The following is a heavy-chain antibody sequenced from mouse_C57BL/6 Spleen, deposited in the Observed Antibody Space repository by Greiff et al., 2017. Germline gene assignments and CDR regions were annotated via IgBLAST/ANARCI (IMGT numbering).Heavy chain of an antibody. CDR2: FYPGSGSI. Sequence: VQLQQPGAELVRPGSSVKLSCKASGYTFTEYTIHWVKQRPGQGLEWIGGFYPGSGSIKYNEKFKDKATLTADKSSSTVYMKLSRLTSEDSAVYFCARREVEDSAGSAWFAYWGQGTLVTVSA. CDR3: ARREVEDSAGSAWFAY. V-gene: IGHV1-62-2*01. D-gene: IGHD3-2*02. J-gene: IGHJ3*01. CDR1: GYTFTEYT.